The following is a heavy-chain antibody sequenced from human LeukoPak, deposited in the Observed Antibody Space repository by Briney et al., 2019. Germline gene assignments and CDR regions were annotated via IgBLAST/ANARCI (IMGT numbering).Heavy chain of an antibody. Sequence: ASVKVSCKASGYTFTGYYIHWVRQAPGQGLQWMGWISPNSGGTNYAQKFQGRVTMTRDTSISTAYMELSSLKSDDTAVYYCAKSPSIVYGSGSYSRFDPWGQGTLVTVSS. CDR3: AKSPSIVYGSGSYSRFDP. CDR2: ISPNSGGT. J-gene: IGHJ5*02. CDR1: GYTFTGYY. D-gene: IGHD3-10*01. V-gene: IGHV1-2*02.